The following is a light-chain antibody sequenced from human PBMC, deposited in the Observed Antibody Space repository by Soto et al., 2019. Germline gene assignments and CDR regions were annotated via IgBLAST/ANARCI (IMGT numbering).Light chain of an antibody. CDR2: KAS. CDR3: QQYNSSPT. J-gene: IGKJ1*01. CDR1: QSISSW. Sequence: DIQMTQSPSTLSASVGDRVTITCRASQSISSWLAWYQQKPGKAPKLLIYKASSLESGVPSRFIGCGSGTEFTLTISSLQPDDFATYYCQQYNSSPTFVQGTKVEIK. V-gene: IGKV1-5*03.